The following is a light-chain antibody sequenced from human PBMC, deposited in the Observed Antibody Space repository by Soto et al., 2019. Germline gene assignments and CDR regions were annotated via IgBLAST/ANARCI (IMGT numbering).Light chain of an antibody. CDR2: GAS. CDR1: QSVSSN. V-gene: IGKV3D-15*01. CDR3: QQYASSPIT. Sequence: EIVMTQSPATLSVSPGERATLSCRASQSVSSNLAWYQQKPGQAPRLLIYGASTRATGIPDRFRGSGSGTDFTLSISRLEPEDFAVYYCQQYASSPITFGGGTKVDIK. J-gene: IGKJ4*01.